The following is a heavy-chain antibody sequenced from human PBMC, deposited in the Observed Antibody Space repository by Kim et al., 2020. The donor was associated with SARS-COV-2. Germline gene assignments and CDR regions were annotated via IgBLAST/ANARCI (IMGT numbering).Heavy chain of an antibody. CDR1: GGSISSGGYY. CDR2: IYYSGST. V-gene: IGHV4-31*03. J-gene: IGHJ5*02. D-gene: IGHD3-9*01. Sequence: SETLSLTCTVSGGSISSGGYYWSWIRQHPGKGLEWIGYIYYSGSTYYNPSLKSRVTISVDTSKNQFSLKLSSVTAADTAVYYCARDPTYYDILTGYRATLNWFDPWGQGTLVTVSS. CDR3: ARDPTYYDILTGYRATLNWFDP.